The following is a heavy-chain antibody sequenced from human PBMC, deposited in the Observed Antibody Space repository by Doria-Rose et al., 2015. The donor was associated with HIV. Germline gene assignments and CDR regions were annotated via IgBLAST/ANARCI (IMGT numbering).Heavy chain of an antibody. V-gene: IGHV3-7*05. CDR3: ARGPVITSGDAFDI. J-gene: IGHJ3*02. CDR1: GFTLSSYW. CDR2: IKQDGSEK. D-gene: IGHD3-22*01. Sequence: AASGFTLSSYWMSRVRQAPGKGPEWVANIKQDGSEKYFVDSVKGRFTISRDNAKNSLYLQMNSLRAEDTAVYYCARGPVITSGDAFDIWGQGTMVTVSS.